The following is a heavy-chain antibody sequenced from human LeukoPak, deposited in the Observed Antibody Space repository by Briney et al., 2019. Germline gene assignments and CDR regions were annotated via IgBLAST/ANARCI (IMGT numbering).Heavy chain of an antibody. Sequence: SETLSLTCVVYGGSFSGYYWSWIRQPPGKGLEWIGEINHSGSTNYNPSLKSRVTISVDTSKNQFSLKLSSVTAADTAVYYCASSQPRGIAAAGRYFDYWGQGTLVTVSS. D-gene: IGHD6-13*01. V-gene: IGHV4-34*01. CDR2: INHSGST. CDR1: GGSFSGYY. J-gene: IGHJ4*02. CDR3: ASSQPRGIAAAGRYFDY.